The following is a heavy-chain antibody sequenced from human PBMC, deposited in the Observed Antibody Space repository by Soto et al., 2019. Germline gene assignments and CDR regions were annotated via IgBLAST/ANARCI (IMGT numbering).Heavy chain of an antibody. CDR1: GYTFTSYG. V-gene: IGHV1-18*04. CDR2: ISAYNGNT. CDR3: ARGIGNYYDSSGYYVPWFDP. Sequence: GASVKVSCKASGYTFTSYGISWVRQAPGQGLEWMGWISAYNGNTNYAQKLQGRVTMTTDTSTSTAYMELRSLRSDDTAVYYCARGIGNYYDSSGYYVPWFDPWGQGTLVTVSS. J-gene: IGHJ5*02. D-gene: IGHD3-22*01.